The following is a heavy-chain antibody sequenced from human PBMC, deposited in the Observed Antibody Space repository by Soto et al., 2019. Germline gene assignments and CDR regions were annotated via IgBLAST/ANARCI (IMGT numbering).Heavy chain of an antibody. J-gene: IGHJ4*02. CDR3: ARDSSGYVFDY. D-gene: IGHD5-12*01. CDR1: GGSVSSGSYY. Sequence: PSETLSLTCTVSGGSVSSGSYYWSWIRQPPGKGLEWIGYIYYSGSTNYNPSLKGRVTISVDTSKNQFSLKLSSVTAADTAVYYCARDSSGYVFDYWGQGTLVTVSS. CDR2: IYYSGST. V-gene: IGHV4-61*01.